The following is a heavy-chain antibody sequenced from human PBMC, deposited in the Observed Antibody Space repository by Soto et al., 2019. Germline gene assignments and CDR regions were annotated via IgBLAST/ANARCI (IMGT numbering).Heavy chain of an antibody. V-gene: IGHV4-31*03. CDR1: GGSISSGGYY. Sequence: KPSETLSLTCTVSGGSISSGGYYWSWIRQHPGKGLEWIGYIYYSGSTYYNPSLKSRVTISVDTSKNQFSLKLSSVTAADTAVYYCARDARHYDSSGYVYYYYGMDVWGQGTTVTVS. J-gene: IGHJ6*02. D-gene: IGHD3-22*01. CDR3: ARDARHYDSSGYVYYYYGMDV. CDR2: IYYSGST.